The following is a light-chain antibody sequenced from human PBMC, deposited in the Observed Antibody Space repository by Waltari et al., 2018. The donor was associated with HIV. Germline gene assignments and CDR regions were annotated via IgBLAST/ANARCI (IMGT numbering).Light chain of an antibody. CDR1: SSDLRNYNS. J-gene: IGLJ3*02. CDR2: EVS. CDR3: TSYISSSSPE. V-gene: IGLV2-14*01. Sequence: QSALTQPASVSGSPGQSITISCTGTSSDLRNYNSVSWYQHHPGKAPKFIIYEVSNRPSGVSSRFSGSISGNTASLTSSGLQAEDEGDYFCTSYISSSSPEFGGGTKVTVL.